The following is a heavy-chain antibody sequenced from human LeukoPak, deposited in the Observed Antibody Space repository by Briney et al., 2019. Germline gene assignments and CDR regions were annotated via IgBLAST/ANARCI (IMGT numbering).Heavy chain of an antibody. CDR1: GFPFSGYW. J-gene: IGHJ4*02. CDR3: AKAMYSGYDRPTDN. CDR2: ISDDGSTK. D-gene: IGHD5-12*01. V-gene: IGHV3-30*18. Sequence: GGSLRLSCVASGFPFSGYWMHWVRQAPGKGLEWVAVISDDGSTKYYADSVKDRFTVSRDNYKNTLYLQVNSLRAEDTAVYYCAKAMYSGYDRPTDNWGQGTLVTVSP.